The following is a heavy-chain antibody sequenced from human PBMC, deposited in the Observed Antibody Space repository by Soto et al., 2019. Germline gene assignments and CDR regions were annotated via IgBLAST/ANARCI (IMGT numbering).Heavy chain of an antibody. D-gene: IGHD2-2*01. Sequence: PGGSLRLSCAVSGVTFSIYGRHWLRQAPGKGLEWVAVIRYGGSIKYYADSVKRRVTISRDNCKDTLYLQMNILRAEDTAVYYCARDVCGSTSCYEGGYYYYYGMDVWGQGTRVTVSS. CDR1: GVTFSIYG. CDR2: IRYGGSIK. CDR3: ARDVCGSTSCYEGGYYYYYGMDV. V-gene: IGHV3-30*02. J-gene: IGHJ6*02.